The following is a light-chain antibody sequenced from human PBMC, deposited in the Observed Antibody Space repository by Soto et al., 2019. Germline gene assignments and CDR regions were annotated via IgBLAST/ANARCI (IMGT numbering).Light chain of an antibody. CDR2: AAS. CDR1: QGISSY. Sequence: AIRMTQSPSSFSASTGDRVTITCRASQGISSYLAWYQQKPGKAPKLLIYAASTLQSGVPSRFSGSGSGTDFTLTISYLQSEDCATYYCQQYYSYPRTFGQGTKVEIK. J-gene: IGKJ1*01. CDR3: QQYYSYPRT. V-gene: IGKV1-8*01.